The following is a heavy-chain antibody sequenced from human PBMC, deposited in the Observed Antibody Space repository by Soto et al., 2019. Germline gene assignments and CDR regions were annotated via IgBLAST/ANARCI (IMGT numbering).Heavy chain of an antibody. CDR3: AKDLDVFGLRWNYFDY. CDR1: GFTFSSYA. V-gene: IGHV3-23*01. Sequence: GGSLRLSCAASGFTFSSYAMSWVRQAPGKGLEWVSAISGSGCSTYYADSVKGRFTISRDNSKNTLYLQMNSLRAEDTAVYYCAKDLDVFGLRWNYFDYWGQGTLVTVSS. J-gene: IGHJ4*02. D-gene: IGHD4-17*01. CDR2: ISGSGCST.